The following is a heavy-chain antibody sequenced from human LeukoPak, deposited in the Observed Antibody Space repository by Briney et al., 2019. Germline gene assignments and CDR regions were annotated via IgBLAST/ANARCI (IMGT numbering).Heavy chain of an antibody. Sequence: PGGSLRLSCAASGFTFSSYGMHWLRQAPGKGLEWVAVMSYDGSNKYYADSVKGRFTISRDNSKNTLYLQMNSLRAEDTAVYYCVKVPWFGELFPLDYWGQGTLVTVSS. CDR2: MSYDGSNK. D-gene: IGHD3-10*01. CDR3: VKVPWFGELFPLDY. CDR1: GFTFSSYG. V-gene: IGHV3-30*18. J-gene: IGHJ4*02.